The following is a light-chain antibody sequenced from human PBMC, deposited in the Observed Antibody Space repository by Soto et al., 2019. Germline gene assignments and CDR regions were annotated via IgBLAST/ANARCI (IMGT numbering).Light chain of an antibody. CDR2: DAS. Sequence: AIQLTQSPSSLSASVGDRVTITCRASQGISSALAWYQQKPGKAPKLLIYDASSLVSGVPSRFSGSGSGTDFTLTISSLQPEEFATYYCQQFNNYLLTFGGGTKVEIK. CDR1: QGISSA. J-gene: IGKJ4*01. CDR3: QQFNNYLLT. V-gene: IGKV1D-13*01.